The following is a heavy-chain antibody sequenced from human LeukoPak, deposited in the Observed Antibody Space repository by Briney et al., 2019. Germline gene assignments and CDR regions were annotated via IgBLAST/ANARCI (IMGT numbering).Heavy chain of an antibody. J-gene: IGHJ4*02. CDR3: ASEGGGFLEWPFDY. CDR2: IIPIFGTA. CDR1: GGTFSSYA. Sequence: ASVKVSCKASGGTFSSYAISWVRQAPGQGLEWMGGIIPIFGTANYAQKFQGRVTITADESTSTAYMELSSLRSEDTAVYYCASEGGGFLEWPFDYWGQGTLATVSS. V-gene: IGHV1-69*13. D-gene: IGHD3-3*01.